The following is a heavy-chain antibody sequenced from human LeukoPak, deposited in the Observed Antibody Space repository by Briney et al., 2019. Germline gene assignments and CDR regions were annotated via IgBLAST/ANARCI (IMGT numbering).Heavy chain of an antibody. CDR2: ISSSSSYI. J-gene: IGHJ4*02. V-gene: IGHV3-21*01. CDR3: ARAMDTAMVFDY. CDR1: GFTFNNYW. Sequence: GGSLRLSCVASGFTFNNYWMDWVRQAPGKGLEWVSSISSSSSYIYYADSVKGRFTISRDNAKNSLYLQMNSLRAEDTAVYYCARAMDTAMVFDYWGQGTLVTVSS. D-gene: IGHD5-18*01.